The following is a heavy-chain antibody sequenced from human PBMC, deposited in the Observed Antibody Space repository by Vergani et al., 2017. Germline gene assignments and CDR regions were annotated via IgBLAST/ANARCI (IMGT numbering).Heavy chain of an antibody. D-gene: IGHD2-2*01. J-gene: IGHJ3*02. V-gene: IGHV4-59*01. CDR1: GGPISSYY. CDR3: ASHIVVVPAAYWADAFDI. CDR2: IYYSGST. Sequence: QVQLQESGPGLVKPSETLSLTCTVSGGPISSYYWSWIRQPPGKGLEWIGYIYYSGSTNYNPSLKSRVTISVDTSKNQFSLKLSSVTAADTAVYYCASHIVVVPAAYWADAFDIWGQGTMVTVSS.